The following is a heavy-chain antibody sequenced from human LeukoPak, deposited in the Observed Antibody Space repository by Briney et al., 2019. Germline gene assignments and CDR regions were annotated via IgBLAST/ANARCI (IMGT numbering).Heavy chain of an antibody. Sequence: GSSVKVSCKASGGTFSSYAISWVRQAPGQGLEWMGGIIPIFGTANYAQKFQGRVTITADESTSTAYIELSSLRSEDTAVHYCARASSSRLPEDVWGKGTTVTVSS. D-gene: IGHD6-6*01. J-gene: IGHJ6*04. CDR2: IIPIFGTA. V-gene: IGHV1-69*01. CDR3: ARASSSRLPEDV. CDR1: GGTFSSYA.